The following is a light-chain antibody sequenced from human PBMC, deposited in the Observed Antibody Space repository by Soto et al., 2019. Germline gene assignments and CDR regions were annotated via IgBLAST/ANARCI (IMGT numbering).Light chain of an antibody. Sequence: DIQMTQSPSTLSASVGDRVTITCRASQSISSWLAWYQQKPGKAPKLLIYDASSLESGVPSRFSGSGSGTEFTLTISCLQSEDFATYYCQQYYSYLITFGQGTRLENK. J-gene: IGKJ5*01. CDR1: QSISSW. V-gene: IGKV1-5*01. CDR2: DAS. CDR3: QQYYSYLIT.